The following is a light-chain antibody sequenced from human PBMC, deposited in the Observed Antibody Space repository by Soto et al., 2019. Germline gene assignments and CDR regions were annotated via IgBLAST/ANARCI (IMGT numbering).Light chain of an antibody. Sequence: DIQMTQSPSSLSASVGDRVTITCRASQNIGDYLNWYQHRPGKAPKLLIYAASVLQDGVTSRFRSSGSGTDFTLTISRLQPEDFATYYCQQSFIPTLTFGGGTKVEI. V-gene: IGKV1-39*01. CDR2: AAS. J-gene: IGKJ4*01. CDR3: QQSFIPTLT. CDR1: QNIGDY.